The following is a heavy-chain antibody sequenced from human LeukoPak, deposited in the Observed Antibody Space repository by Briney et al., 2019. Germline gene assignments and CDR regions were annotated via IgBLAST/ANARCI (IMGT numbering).Heavy chain of an antibody. Sequence: ASVKVSCKASGCTFTGYYMHWVRQAPGQGLEWMGWINPNSGGTNYAQKFQGRVTMTRDTSISTAYMELSRLRSDDTAVYYCARDGVGGVYGDYGYFDLWGRGTLVTVSS. D-gene: IGHD4-17*01. V-gene: IGHV1-2*02. CDR3: ARDGVGGVYGDYGYFDL. CDR2: INPNSGGT. J-gene: IGHJ2*01. CDR1: GCTFTGYY.